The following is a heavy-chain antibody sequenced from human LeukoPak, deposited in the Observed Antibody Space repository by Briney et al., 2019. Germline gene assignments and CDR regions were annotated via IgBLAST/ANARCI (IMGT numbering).Heavy chain of an antibody. J-gene: IGHJ4*02. V-gene: IGHV1-2*06. CDR2: INPNSGGT. Sequence: GASVKVSCKASGYTFTGYYMHWVRQAPGQGLEWMGRINPNSGGTNYAQKFQGRVTMTRDTSISTAYMELSRLRSDDTAVYYCARDWYDSSGYIALGYWGQGTLVTVSS. CDR1: GYTFTGYY. CDR3: ARDWYDSSGYIALGY. D-gene: IGHD3-22*01.